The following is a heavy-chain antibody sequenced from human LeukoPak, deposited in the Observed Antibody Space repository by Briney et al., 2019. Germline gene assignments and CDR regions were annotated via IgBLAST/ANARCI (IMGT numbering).Heavy chain of an antibody. CDR3: ARDVVDDYVWGSYLGNTDY. Sequence: ASVKVSCKASGYTFTGYYMHWVRQAPGQGLEWMGWINPNSGGTNYAQKFQGRVTMTRDTSISTAYMELSRLRSDDTAVYYCARDVVDDYVWGSYLGNTDYWGQGTLVTVSS. D-gene: IGHD3-16*02. J-gene: IGHJ4*02. CDR2: INPNSGGT. V-gene: IGHV1-2*02. CDR1: GYTFTGYY.